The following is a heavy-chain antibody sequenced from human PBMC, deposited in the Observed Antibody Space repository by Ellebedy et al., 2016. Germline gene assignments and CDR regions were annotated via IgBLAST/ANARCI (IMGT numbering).Heavy chain of an antibody. V-gene: IGHV3-33*01. CDR3: VRGWEVPTAIRDALDV. Sequence: GGSLRLSCAASGFTFSSYAVHWVRQVPGEGLEWVAVIWFDGSKKFYGDSVKGRFTISRDNSKSTAYLQMNSLRVGDTAVYYCVRGWEVPTAIRDALDVWGQGTTLIVSS. CDR2: IWFDGSKK. J-gene: IGHJ6*02. CDR1: GFTFSSYA. D-gene: IGHD2-2*01.